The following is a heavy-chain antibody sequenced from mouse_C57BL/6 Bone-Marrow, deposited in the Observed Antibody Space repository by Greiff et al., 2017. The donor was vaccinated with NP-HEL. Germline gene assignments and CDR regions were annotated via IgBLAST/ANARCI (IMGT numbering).Heavy chain of an antibody. CDR2: INPNYGTT. Sequence: VQLQQSGPELVKPGASVKISCKASGYSFTDYNMNWVKQSNGKSLEWIGVINPNYGTTSYNQKFKGKATLTVDQSSSTAYMQLNSLTSEVSAVYYCARIRLLRSPYAMDYWGQGTSVTVSS. J-gene: IGHJ4*01. CDR1: GYSFTDYN. CDR3: ARIRLLRSPYAMDY. D-gene: IGHD1-1*01. V-gene: IGHV1-39*01.